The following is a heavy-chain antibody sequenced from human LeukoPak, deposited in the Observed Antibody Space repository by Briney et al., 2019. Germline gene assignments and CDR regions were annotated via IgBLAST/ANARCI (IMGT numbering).Heavy chain of an antibody. CDR1: GGTFSSYA. CDR3: ARSENYYDSSGYYSASYYFDY. CDR2: IIPIFGTA. Sequence: ASVKVSCKASGGTFSSYAISWVRQAPGQGLEWTGRIIPIFGTANYAQKFQGRVTITTDESTSTAYMELSSLRSEDTAVYYCARSENYYDSSGYYSASYYFDYWGQGTLVTVSS. V-gene: IGHV1-69*05. J-gene: IGHJ4*02. D-gene: IGHD3-22*01.